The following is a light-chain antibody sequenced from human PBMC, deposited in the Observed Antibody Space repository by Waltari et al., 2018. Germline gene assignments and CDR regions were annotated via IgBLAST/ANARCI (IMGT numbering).Light chain of an antibody. CDR3: QTWGTGMV. J-gene: IGLJ3*02. CDR2: LNSDGSH. Sequence: QLVLTQSPSASASLRASVKLTCTLSRGHTSYALAWPQQQPAKGPRFLMKLNSDGSHSKGDGIPDRFSGSSSGAERYLTISSLQSEDEADYYCQTWGTGMVFGGGTKLTVL. CDR1: RGHTSYA. V-gene: IGLV4-69*01.